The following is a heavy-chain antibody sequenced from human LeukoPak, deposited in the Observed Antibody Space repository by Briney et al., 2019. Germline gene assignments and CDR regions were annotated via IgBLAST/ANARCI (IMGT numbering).Heavy chain of an antibody. D-gene: IGHD1-14*01. CDR2: INPSGGAT. Sequence: ASVKVSCKASGYTFTNYHMHWVRQAPGQGLEWMGIINPSGGATSYAQKLQGRVTMTTDTSTSTAYMELRSLRSDDTAVYYCARRTIKYKSAFDIWGQGTMVTVSS. V-gene: IGHV1-46*01. J-gene: IGHJ3*02. CDR3: ARRTIKYKSAFDI. CDR1: GYTFTNYH.